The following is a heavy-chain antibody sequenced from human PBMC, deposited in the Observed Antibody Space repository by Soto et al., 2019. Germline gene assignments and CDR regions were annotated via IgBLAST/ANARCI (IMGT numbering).Heavy chain of an antibody. J-gene: IGHJ6*02. CDR3: ARAGVSSSWYNYYGMDV. V-gene: IGHV4-59*01. CDR1: GGSISSYY. Sequence: QVQLQESGPGLVKPSETLSLTCTVSGGSISSYYWSWIRQPPGKGLEWIGYIYYSGSTNYNPSLKRRVTISVDTSKNQFSLKLSSVTAADTAVYYCARAGVSSSWYNYYGMDVWGQGTTVTVSS. D-gene: IGHD6-13*01. CDR2: IYYSGST.